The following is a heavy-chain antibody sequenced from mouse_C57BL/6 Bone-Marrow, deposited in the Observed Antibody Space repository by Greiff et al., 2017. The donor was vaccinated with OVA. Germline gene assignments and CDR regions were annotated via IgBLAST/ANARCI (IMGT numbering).Heavy chain of an antibody. D-gene: IGHD1-1*01. CDR1: GFNIKDDY. Sequence: VQLQQSGAELVRPGASVKLSCTASGFNIKDDYMHWVKQRPEQGLEWIGWIDPENGDTEYASQFQGKATITADTSSNTAYLQLSSLTSEATAVYYCTVSSSAWFAYWGQGTLVTVSA. CDR2: IDPENGDT. V-gene: IGHV14-4*01. J-gene: IGHJ3*01. CDR3: TVSSSAWFAY.